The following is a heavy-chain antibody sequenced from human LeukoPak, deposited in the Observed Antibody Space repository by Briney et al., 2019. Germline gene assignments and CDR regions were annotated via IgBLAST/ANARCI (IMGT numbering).Heavy chain of an antibody. CDR3: AKDSSGSRDAFDI. D-gene: IGHD6-19*01. J-gene: IGHJ3*02. CDR2: ISWNSGSI. Sequence: PGGSLRLSCAASGFTFDDYAMHWVRQAPGKGLEWVSGISWNSGSIGYADSVKGRFTISRDNAKNSLYLQMNSLRAEDTALYYCAKDSSGSRDAFDIWGQGTMVTISS. V-gene: IGHV3-9*01. CDR1: GFTFDDYA.